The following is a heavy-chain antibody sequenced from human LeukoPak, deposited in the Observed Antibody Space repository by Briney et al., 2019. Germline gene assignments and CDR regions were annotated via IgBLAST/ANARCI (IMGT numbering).Heavy chain of an antibody. CDR1: GFTCSSYS. CDR3: ARVSVDTAMVTPSGFDY. J-gene: IGHJ4*02. CDR2: ISSSSSTI. V-gene: IGHV3-48*04. Sequence: GGSLRLSCAASGFTCSSYSMNWVRQAPGKGLEWVSYISSSSSTIYYADSVKGRFTTSRDNAKNSLYLQMNSLRAEDTAVYYCARVSVDTAMVTPSGFDYWGQGTLVTVSS. D-gene: IGHD5-18*01.